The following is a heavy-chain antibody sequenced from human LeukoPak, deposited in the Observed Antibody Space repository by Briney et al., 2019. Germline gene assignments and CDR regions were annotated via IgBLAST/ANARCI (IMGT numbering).Heavy chain of an antibody. CDR3: ARVHGGYPFDY. CDR2: ISGSVGST. Sequence: GGSLRLSCAASGFTFSSYDMSWVRQAPGKGLEWVSAISGSVGSTYYADSVKGRFTISRDNAKNSLYLQMNTLRAEDTAVYYCARVHGGYPFDYWGQGTLVTVSS. D-gene: IGHD3-22*01. CDR1: GFTFSSYD. V-gene: IGHV3-23*01. J-gene: IGHJ4*02.